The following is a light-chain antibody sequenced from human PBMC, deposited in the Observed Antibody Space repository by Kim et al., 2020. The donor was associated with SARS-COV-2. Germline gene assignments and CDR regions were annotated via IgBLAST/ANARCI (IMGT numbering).Light chain of an antibody. CDR2: DVS. Sequence: QSALTQPASVSGSPGQSITISCTGTSSDVGGYNYVSWYQQYLGKAPKLIIYDVSKRPSGVSNRFSGSKSGNTASLTISGLQAEDEADYYCSSHTTSSPWVFGGGTQLTVL. CDR3: SSHTTSSPWV. V-gene: IGLV2-14*01. J-gene: IGLJ3*02. CDR1: SSDVGGYNY.